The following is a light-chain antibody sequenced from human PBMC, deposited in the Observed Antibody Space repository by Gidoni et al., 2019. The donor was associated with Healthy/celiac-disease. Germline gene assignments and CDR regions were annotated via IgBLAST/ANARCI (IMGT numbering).Light chain of an antibody. CDR3: QQCYSTPWG. CDR1: QSVLYSSNNKNY. CDR2: GAS. V-gene: IGKV4-1*01. J-gene: IGKJ1*01. Sequence: DIVMTQSPDSLAVSLGERATINCKSSQSVLYSSNNKNYLAWYQQKPGQPPKLLIYGASTRESGVPDRFSGSGSGTDFTLTISSLQAEDVAVYYCQQCYSTPWGFGQGTKVEIK.